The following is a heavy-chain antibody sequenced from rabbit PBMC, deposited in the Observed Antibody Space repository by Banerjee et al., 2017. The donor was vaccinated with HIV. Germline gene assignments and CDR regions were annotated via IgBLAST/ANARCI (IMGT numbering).Heavy chain of an antibody. CDR3: ARDRGYDDYEFDL. V-gene: IGHV1S43*01. CDR2: IDTGSGRT. CDR1: GFSFSSNYY. Sequence: QEQLVESGGGLVQPEGSLTLSCKASGFSFSSNYYMCWVRQAPGKGLEWIRCIDTGSGRTLYASWAKGRFTITRSTSLNTVDLKMTSLTAADTATYFCARDRGYDDYEFDLWGPGTLVTDS. D-gene: IGHD2-1*01. J-gene: IGHJ4*01.